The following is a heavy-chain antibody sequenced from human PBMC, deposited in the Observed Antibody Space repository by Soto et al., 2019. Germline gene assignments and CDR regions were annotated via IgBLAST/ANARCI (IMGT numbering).Heavy chain of an antibody. J-gene: IGHJ4*02. Sequence: QVQLVQSGAEVKKTGASVKVSCKASGYTFTSYGISWVRQAPGQGLEWMGWISAYNGNTNYAPKLQGRVTMTPDTSTSTAYIKLRGLRADDTAVYYCARDAPYYGMLTGPPSRRDVDYWGQGTLVTVSS. V-gene: IGHV1-18*01. CDR2: ISAYNGNT. CDR1: GYTFTSYG. CDR3: ARDAPYYGMLTGPPSRRDVDY. D-gene: IGHD3-9*01.